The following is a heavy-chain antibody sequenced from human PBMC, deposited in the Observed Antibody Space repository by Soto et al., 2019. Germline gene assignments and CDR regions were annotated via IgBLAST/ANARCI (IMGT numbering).Heavy chain of an antibody. D-gene: IGHD5-18*01. V-gene: IGHV4-31*03. Sequence: PSETLSLTCIVSGGSISSGRSYWTCIRQRPGKGLEWIGYISHSGSTHYNPSLKSRVAISADTSKNQFSLNLRAEDTAVYYCARDYSSYGPFDYWGQGTLVTVSS. CDR2: ISHSGST. J-gene: IGHJ4*02. CDR3: ARDYSSYGPFDY. CDR1: GGSISSGRSY.